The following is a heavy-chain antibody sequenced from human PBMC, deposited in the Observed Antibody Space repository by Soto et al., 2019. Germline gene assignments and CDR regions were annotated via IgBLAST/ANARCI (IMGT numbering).Heavy chain of an antibody. CDR3: AKSGDIAARPYYYYYYGMDV. Sequence: EVQLLESGGGLVQPGGSLRLSCAASGFTFSSYAMSWVRQAPGKGLEWVSAISGSGGSTYYADSVKGRFTISRDNSKNPLYLQMNSLRAEDTAVYYCAKSGDIAARPYYYYYYGMDVWGQGTTVTVSS. V-gene: IGHV3-23*01. CDR2: ISGSGGST. J-gene: IGHJ6*02. CDR1: GFTFSSYA. D-gene: IGHD6-6*01.